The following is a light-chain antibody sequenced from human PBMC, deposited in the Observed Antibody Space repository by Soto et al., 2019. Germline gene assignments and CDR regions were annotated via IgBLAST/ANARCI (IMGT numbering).Light chain of an antibody. CDR1: QSVSSN. J-gene: IGKJ1*01. CDR3: QQYNDNWPT. V-gene: IGKV3-15*01. Sequence: EIVMTQSPATLSVSPGERATLSCRASQSVSSNLAWYQQKPGQAPRLLIYGASTRATGIPARFSGSGSGTEFTLTISSLQSEDFAVYYCQQYNDNWPTFGQGTKVDI. CDR2: GAS.